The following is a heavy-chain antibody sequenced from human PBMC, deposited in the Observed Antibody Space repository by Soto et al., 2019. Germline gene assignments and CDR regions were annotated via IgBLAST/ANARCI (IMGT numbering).Heavy chain of an antibody. CDR3: ARGGTPYFDC. CDR1: GFEFRSDG. CDR2: ISSDGRNE. D-gene: IGHD1-1*01. J-gene: IGHJ4*02. Sequence: QMQLVESGEGVVQPGGSLRLSCVASGFEFRSDGMLWVRQAPGKGLEWLTTISSDGRNEHYADSVQGRFTVSRDNSKNTLYLQLDSLRDEDTAVYFCARGGTPYFDCWGQGTLVTVSS. V-gene: IGHV3-30*04.